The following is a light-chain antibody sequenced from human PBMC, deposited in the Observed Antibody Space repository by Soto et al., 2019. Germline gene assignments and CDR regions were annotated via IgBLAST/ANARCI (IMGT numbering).Light chain of an antibody. CDR1: QGISSY. Sequence: DIQMTQSPSSLSASTGDRVTITCRASQGISSYLAWYQQKPGKAPKLLIYAASTLQSGVPSRFSGSGSGTEFTLTISSLQPEDFATYYCQQLKSNLITFGQGTRLEIK. V-gene: IGKV1-9*01. J-gene: IGKJ5*01. CDR2: AAS. CDR3: QQLKSNLIT.